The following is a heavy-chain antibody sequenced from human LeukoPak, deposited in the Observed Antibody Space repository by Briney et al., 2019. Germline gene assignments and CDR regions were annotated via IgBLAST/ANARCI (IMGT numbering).Heavy chain of an antibody. V-gene: IGHV3-30*04. J-gene: IGHJ4*02. CDR1: GFSFSSHT. Sequence: GRSLSLSCAASGFSFSSHTMHWVRQAPGKGLEWVAVISYDGSNKYYVDSVKGRFTISRDNSKNTLYLQMNSLRTEDTAVYYCAKGSGSPYYFDYWGQGTLVTVSS. CDR3: AKGSGSPYYFDY. D-gene: IGHD3-10*01. CDR2: ISYDGSNK.